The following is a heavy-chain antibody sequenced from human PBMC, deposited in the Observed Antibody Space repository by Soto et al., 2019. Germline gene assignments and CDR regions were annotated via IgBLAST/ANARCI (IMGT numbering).Heavy chain of an antibody. D-gene: IGHD2-2*01. CDR3: ASPHCSSTSCYFSLDP. J-gene: IGHJ5*02. V-gene: IGHV1-18*01. Sequence: ASVKVSCKASGYTFTSYGISWVRQAPGQGLEWMGWISAYNGNTNYAQKLQGRVTMTTDTSTSTAYMELRSLRSDDTAVYYCASPHCSSTSCYFSLDPWGQGTLVTVSS. CDR2: ISAYNGNT. CDR1: GYTFTSYG.